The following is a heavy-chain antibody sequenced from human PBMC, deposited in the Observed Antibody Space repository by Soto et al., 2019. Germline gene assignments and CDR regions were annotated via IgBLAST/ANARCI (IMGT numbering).Heavy chain of an antibody. CDR3: ARVRSGSYYSLDY. D-gene: IGHD1-26*01. J-gene: IGHJ4*02. CDR2: ISGRSTVI. CDR1: GFTFDTFS. Sequence: EVQLVDSGGGFVQPGGSLRLSCAASGFTFDTFSMNWIRQAPGKGLEWVSYISGRSTVIYYADSVKGRFTISRDNAKNSLYLQMNSLRDEDSDVDYCARVRSGSYYSLDYWGQGTLVTVSS. V-gene: IGHV3-48*02.